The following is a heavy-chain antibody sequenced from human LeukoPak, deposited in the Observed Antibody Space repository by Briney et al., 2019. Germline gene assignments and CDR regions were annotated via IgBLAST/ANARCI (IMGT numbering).Heavy chain of an antibody. D-gene: IGHD1-26*01. V-gene: IGHV4-59*12. J-gene: IGHJ4*02. CDR2: IFYSGSP. CDR1: GGSISSYY. CDR3: ARGLGGSYYFDH. Sequence: SETLSLTCTVSGGSISSYYWSWIRQPPGKGLEWIANIFYSGSPNYNPSLRSRVTISVDTSKNQFSLNLNSINAADTAVYYCARGLGGSYYFDHWGQGTLVTVSS.